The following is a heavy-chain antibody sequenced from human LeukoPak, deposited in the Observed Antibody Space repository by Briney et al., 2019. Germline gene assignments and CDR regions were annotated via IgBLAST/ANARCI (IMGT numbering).Heavy chain of an antibody. Sequence: NPGGSLRLSCAASGFIFGSYSMNWVRQAPGKGLEWVSSISYSSGYIFYADSVKGRFTISRDNSKKSLYLQMNSLGTEDTALFFCAKSTYYDSSGYLDYWGQGTLVTVSS. CDR1: GFIFGSYS. V-gene: IGHV3-21*04. D-gene: IGHD3-22*01. J-gene: IGHJ4*02. CDR3: AKSTYYDSSGYLDY. CDR2: ISYSSGYI.